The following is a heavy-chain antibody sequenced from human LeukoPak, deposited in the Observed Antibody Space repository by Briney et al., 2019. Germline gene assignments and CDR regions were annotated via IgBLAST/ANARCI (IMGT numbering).Heavy chain of an antibody. V-gene: IGHV4-34*01. J-gene: IGHJ6*02. CDR1: GGSFSGYY. Sequence: ETLSLTCAVYGGSFSGYYWSWIRQPPGKGLEWIGEINHSGSTNYNPSLKSRVTISVDTSKNQFSLKLSSVTAADTAVYYCARGPIGYCSSTSCYRPRSHYYYYGMDVWGQGTTVTVSS. CDR2: INHSGST. CDR3: ARGPIGYCSSTSCYRPRSHYYYYGMDV. D-gene: IGHD2-2*02.